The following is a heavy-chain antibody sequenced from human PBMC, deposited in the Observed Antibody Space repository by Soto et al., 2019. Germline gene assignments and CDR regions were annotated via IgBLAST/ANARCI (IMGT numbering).Heavy chain of an antibody. V-gene: IGHV3-33*01. Sequence: QVQLVESGGGVVQPGRSLRLSCAASGFTFNNYGIHWVRQAPGKGLEWVAVIWHDGSNNYYADSVKGRFTISRDNSKNTLYLKMNSLRVEDTGVYYCARDGGTYLDYWGQGTLVTVSS. CDR1: GFTFNNYG. J-gene: IGHJ4*02. CDR2: IWHDGSNN. D-gene: IGHD1-26*01. CDR3: ARDGGTYLDY.